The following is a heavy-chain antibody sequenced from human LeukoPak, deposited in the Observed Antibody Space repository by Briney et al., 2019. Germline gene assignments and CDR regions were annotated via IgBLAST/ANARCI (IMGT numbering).Heavy chain of an antibody. V-gene: IGHV3-7*01. J-gene: IGHJ1*01. CDR2: IKQDGSEK. CDR1: GFTFSSYW. D-gene: IGHD2-2*02. CDR3: AREVYCSSTSCYTGYFQH. Sequence: PGGSLRLSCAASGFTFSSYWMSWVRQAPGKGLGWVANIKQDGSEKYYVDSVKGRFTISRDNAKNSLYLQMNSLRAEDTAVYYCAREVYCSSTSCYTGYFQHWGQGTLVTVSS.